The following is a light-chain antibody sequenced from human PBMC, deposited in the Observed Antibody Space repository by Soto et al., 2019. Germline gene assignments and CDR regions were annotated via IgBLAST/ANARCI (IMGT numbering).Light chain of an antibody. CDR1: QSIRTN. CDR3: QQYGRSPPVK. V-gene: IGKV3-20*01. J-gene: IGKJ1*01. CDR2: GAS. Sequence: EIVLTQSPATLSVSAGGTVTLSCRASQSIRTNVAWYQQIPGQAPRLLVYGASTRATGVPARFSGSGSGTDFTLTISRLEPEDFAVYYCQQYGRSPPVKFGQGTKVDIK.